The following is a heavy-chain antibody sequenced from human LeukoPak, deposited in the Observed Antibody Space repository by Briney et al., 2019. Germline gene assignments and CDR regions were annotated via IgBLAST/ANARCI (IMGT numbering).Heavy chain of an antibody. CDR2: INPSDGGT. D-gene: IGHD2-2*01. J-gene: IGHJ4*02. V-gene: IGHV1-2*02. Sequence: ASVKVSCKASGYTFDTYGISWVRQAPGQGFEWMGWINPSDGGTNYAPKFQGRVTMTRDTSISTAFMDLSRLTSDDTAVYFCARSDKCTTCSIDYWGQGTLVIVSS. CDR3: ARSDKCTTCSIDY. CDR1: GYTFDTYG.